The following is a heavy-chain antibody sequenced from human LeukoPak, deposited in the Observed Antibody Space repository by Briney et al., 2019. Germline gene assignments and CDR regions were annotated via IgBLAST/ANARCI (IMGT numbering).Heavy chain of an antibody. CDR2: IIPIFGTA. V-gene: IGHV1-69*13. CDR3: ARHSGSGWQALGY. CDR1: GGTFSSYA. D-gene: IGHD6-19*01. J-gene: IGHJ4*02. Sequence: SVKVSCKASGGTFSSYAISWVRQAPGQGLEWMGGIIPIFGTANYAQKFQGRVTITADESTSTAYMELSSLESDDTAVYYCARHSGSGWQALGYWGQGTLVTVSS.